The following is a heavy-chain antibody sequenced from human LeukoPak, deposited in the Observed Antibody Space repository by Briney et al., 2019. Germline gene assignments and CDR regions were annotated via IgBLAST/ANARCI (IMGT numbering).Heavy chain of an antibody. J-gene: IGHJ3*02. V-gene: IGHV1-2*02. D-gene: IGHD3-10*01. CDR3: ARDYYGSGSYYGAFDI. CDR2: INPNSGGT. Sequence: ASVKVSCKASGYIFISYGISWVRQAPGQGLEWMGWINPNSGGTNYAQKFQGRVTMTRDTSISTAYMELSRLRSDDTAVYYCARDYYGSGSYYGAFDIWGQGTMVTVSS. CDR1: GYIFISYG.